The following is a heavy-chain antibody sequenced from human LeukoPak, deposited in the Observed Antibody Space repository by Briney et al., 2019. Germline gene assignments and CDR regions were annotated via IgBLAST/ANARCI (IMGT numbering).Heavy chain of an antibody. CDR1: GFTFSSYA. D-gene: IGHD5-12*01. CDR2: IYSGGST. V-gene: IGHV3-66*01. CDR3: ARERAYSGYDRYYFDY. J-gene: IGHJ4*02. Sequence: GGSLRLSCAASGFTFSSYAMSWVRQAPGKGLEWVSVIYSGGSTYYADSVKGRFTISRDNSKNTLYLQMNSLRAEDTAVYYCARERAYSGYDRYYFDYWGQGTLVTVSS.